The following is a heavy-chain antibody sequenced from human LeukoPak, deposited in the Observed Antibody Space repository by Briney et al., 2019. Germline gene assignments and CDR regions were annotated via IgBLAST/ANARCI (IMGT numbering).Heavy chain of an antibody. CDR1: GGSFSGYY. D-gene: IGHD3-16*01. Sequence: KPSETLSLTCAVYGGSFSGYYWSWIRQPPGKGLEWIGEINHSGSTNYNPSHKSRVTISVDTSKNQFSLKLSSVTAADTAVYYCARGGGYYYYMDVWGKGTTVTVSS. J-gene: IGHJ6*03. CDR2: INHSGST. CDR3: ARGGGYYYYMDV. V-gene: IGHV4-34*01.